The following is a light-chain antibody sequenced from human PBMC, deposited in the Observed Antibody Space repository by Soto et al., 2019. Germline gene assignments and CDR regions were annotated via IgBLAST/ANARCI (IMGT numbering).Light chain of an antibody. CDR3: QQRSNWPIT. V-gene: IGKV3-11*01. Sequence: LAPGERATLSCRASQSVSSYLAWYQQKPGQAPRLLIYDALNRATGIPARFSGSGSGTDLTLTISSLEPEDFAVYYCQQRSNWPITFGQGTRLEIK. CDR2: DAL. J-gene: IGKJ5*01. CDR1: QSVSSY.